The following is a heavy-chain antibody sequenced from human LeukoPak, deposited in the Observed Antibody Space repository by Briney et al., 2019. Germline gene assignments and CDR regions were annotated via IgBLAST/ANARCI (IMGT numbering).Heavy chain of an antibody. Sequence: GASVKVSCKASGNTFTSYDINWVRQATGQGLEWMGWMNPNSGNTGYAQKFQGRVTMTRNTSISTAYMELSSLRSEDTAVYYCARSHQYDSSGRLGFDIWGQGTMVTVSS. CDR2: MNPNSGNT. CDR1: GNTFTSYD. J-gene: IGHJ3*02. V-gene: IGHV1-8*01. CDR3: ARSHQYDSSGRLGFDI. D-gene: IGHD3-22*01.